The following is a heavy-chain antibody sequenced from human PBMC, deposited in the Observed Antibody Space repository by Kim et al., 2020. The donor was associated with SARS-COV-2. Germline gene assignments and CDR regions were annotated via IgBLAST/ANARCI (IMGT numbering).Heavy chain of an antibody. Sequence: GGSLRLSCAASGITFRNYALHWVRQAPGKGLEWVAVISYDGSNKYYADSVKGRFTISRDNSKNSLYLQMNSLRVEDTALYYCATDLKMGHGVGWYYG. D-gene: IGHD6-19*01. CDR2: ISYDGSNK. CDR1: GITFRNYA. J-gene: IGHJ6*01. CDR3: ATDLKMGHGVGWYYG. V-gene: IGHV3-30*03.